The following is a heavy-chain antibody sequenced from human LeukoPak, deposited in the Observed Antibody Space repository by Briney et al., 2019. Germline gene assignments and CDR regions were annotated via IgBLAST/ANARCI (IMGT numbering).Heavy chain of an antibody. J-gene: IGHJ3*02. CDR3: ARRYTYYDFWSGYRPDAFDI. D-gene: IGHD3-3*01. CDR2: KYYRPKWYN. V-gene: IGHV6-1*01. Sequence: SQTLSLTCAISGHSVSSNNAAWNWITQSRSGGLEWQGWKYYRPKWYNDYAVSVKSRITINPDTSKNQFSLQLNSVTPEDTALYYCARRYTYYDFWSGYRPDAFDIWGQGTLVTVSS. CDR1: GHSVSSNNAA.